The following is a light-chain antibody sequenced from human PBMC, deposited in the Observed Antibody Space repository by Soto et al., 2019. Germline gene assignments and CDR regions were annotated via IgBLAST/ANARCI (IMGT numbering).Light chain of an antibody. Sequence: EIVMTQSPATLSVSRGERATLSCRASQGVSSNLAWYQHKPGQDPRLLIYGASTRATGIPARFSGSGYGTEFPLTLSSLQSEDVAVYSCQQYNNWPPITFGQGTRLEIK. J-gene: IGKJ5*01. CDR3: QQYNNWPPIT. V-gene: IGKV3-15*01. CDR2: GAS. CDR1: QGVSSN.